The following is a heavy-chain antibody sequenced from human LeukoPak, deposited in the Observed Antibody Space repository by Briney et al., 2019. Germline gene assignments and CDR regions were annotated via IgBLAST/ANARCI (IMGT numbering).Heavy chain of an antibody. D-gene: IGHD6-19*01. J-gene: IGHJ3*02. Sequence: GGSPRLSCAASGFSFSSHWMHWVRQAPGKGLVWVSRINSDGSITSNADSVKGRFTISRDNAKNTLFLQMNSLRAEDTAVYYCASIAVAAPGDAFDIWGQGTMVTVSS. CDR3: ASIAVAAPGDAFDI. CDR2: INSDGSIT. V-gene: IGHV3-74*01. CDR1: GFSFSSHW.